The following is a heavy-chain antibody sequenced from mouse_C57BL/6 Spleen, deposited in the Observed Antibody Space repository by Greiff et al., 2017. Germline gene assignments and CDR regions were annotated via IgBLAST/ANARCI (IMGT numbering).Heavy chain of an antibody. CDR1: GFTFSDYG. CDR2: ISSGSSTI. CDR3: ASYGNYVYWYVDV. D-gene: IGHD2-1*01. J-gene: IGHJ1*03. V-gene: IGHV5-17*01. Sequence: EVMLVESGGGLVKPGGSLKLSCAASGFTFSDYGMHWVRQAPEKWLEWVAYISSGSSTIYYADTVTGRFTISRDNAKNTLFLQMTSRRSEDTAMYYCASYGNYVYWYVDVWGTGTTVTVSS.